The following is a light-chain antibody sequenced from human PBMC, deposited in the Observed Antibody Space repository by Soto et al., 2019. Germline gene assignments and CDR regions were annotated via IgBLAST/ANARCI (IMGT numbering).Light chain of an antibody. J-gene: IGKJ2*01. Sequence: ENLLTQSPATLSLSPGERATLSCRASQSVSNSLAWYQQKSGQAPRLLIYDASNRATGIPARFSGSGSGTDFTLTISGLQSEDFAVYYCQQYNNWPYSFGQGTKVDI. CDR2: DAS. CDR3: QQYNNWPYS. CDR1: QSVSNS. V-gene: IGKV3D-15*01.